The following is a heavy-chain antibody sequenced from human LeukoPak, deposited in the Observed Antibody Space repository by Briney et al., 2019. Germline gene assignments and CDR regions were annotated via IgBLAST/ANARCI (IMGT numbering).Heavy chain of an antibody. CDR2: IKGETDGGTA. Sequence: GGSLRLSCAASGFTFNNAWMSWVRQAPGKGLEWVGRIKGETDGGTADHAAPVKGRFTISRDNSKNTLYLQMNSLRAEDTAVYYCAKAGSSWTFDYWGQGTLVTVSS. J-gene: IGHJ4*02. V-gene: IGHV3-15*01. CDR1: GFTFNNAW. CDR3: AKAGSSWTFDY. D-gene: IGHD6-13*01.